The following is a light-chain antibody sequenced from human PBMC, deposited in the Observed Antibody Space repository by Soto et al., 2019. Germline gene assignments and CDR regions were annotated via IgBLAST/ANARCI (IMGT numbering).Light chain of an antibody. Sequence: EMVLTQSPATLSLSLGERATLSCEASQSVSSSNLAWYQQKPGLAPRLLIFDASSRATGIPDRLSGNGSGTDFSLTVSRLEPEDFAVYFCPLYGSSPPKTFGPGTKVEIK. CDR2: DAS. CDR3: PLYGSSPPKT. J-gene: IGKJ2*01. V-gene: IGKV3D-20*01. CDR1: QSVSSSN.